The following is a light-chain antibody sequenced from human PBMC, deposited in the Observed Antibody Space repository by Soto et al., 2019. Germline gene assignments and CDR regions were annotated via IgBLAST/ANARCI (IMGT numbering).Light chain of an antibody. CDR1: SSDVGGYNY. V-gene: IGLV2-8*01. Sequence: QSVLAQPPSASGSPGQPVTISCSGTSSDVGGYNYVSWHQQHPGKAPKLMIYEVSKRPSGVPDRFSGSKSGNTASLIVSGLQAEDEADYYCSSYAGSNNFVFGTG. CDR3: SSYAGSNNFV. CDR2: EVS. J-gene: IGLJ1*01.